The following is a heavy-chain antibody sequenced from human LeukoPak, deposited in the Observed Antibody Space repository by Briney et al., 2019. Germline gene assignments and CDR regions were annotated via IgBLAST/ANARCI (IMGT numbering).Heavy chain of an antibody. J-gene: IGHJ6*02. CDR2: ISSSSSYI. D-gene: IGHD3-10*01. V-gene: IGHV3-21*01. CDR3: ARDTMANYYYYGMDV. CDR1: GFTFSSYS. Sequence: PGGSLRLSCAASGFTFSSYSMNWVRHAPGKGLEWVSSISSSSSYIYYSDSVKGRFTISRDNAKNSLYLQMNSLRAEDTAVYYCARDTMANYYYYGMDVWGQGTTVTVCS.